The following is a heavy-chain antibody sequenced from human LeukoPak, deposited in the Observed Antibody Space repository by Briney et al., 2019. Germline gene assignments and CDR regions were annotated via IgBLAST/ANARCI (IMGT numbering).Heavy chain of an antibody. CDR2: INPSGGGT. CDR3: ARWIVGDTTSDY. Sequence: ASVKVSCKASGYTFTNYYMQWVRQAPGQGLEWMGIINPSGGGTSYAQNFQGRVTMTRDTSTSTVCMALSSLTSEDTAVYYCARWIVGDTTSDYWGQGTLVTASS. CDR1: GYTFTNYY. J-gene: IGHJ4*02. D-gene: IGHD1-26*01. V-gene: IGHV1-46*01.